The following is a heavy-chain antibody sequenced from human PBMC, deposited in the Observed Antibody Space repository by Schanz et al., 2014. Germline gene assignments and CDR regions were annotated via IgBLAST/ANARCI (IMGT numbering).Heavy chain of an antibody. D-gene: IGHD1-1*01. V-gene: IGHV4-61*02. J-gene: IGHJ2*01. CDR1: GGSIRSGTYY. Sequence: QVQLQESGPGLVKPSQTLSLTCTVSGGSIRSGTYYWSWIRQPAGKALEWVGRVFPNGITNYNPSLKSRVAISLDPSENQLPLPRTSLTAADTAVYYCARDTTWRLDLWGRGTLVTVSS. CDR3: ARDTTWRLDL. CDR2: VFPNGIT.